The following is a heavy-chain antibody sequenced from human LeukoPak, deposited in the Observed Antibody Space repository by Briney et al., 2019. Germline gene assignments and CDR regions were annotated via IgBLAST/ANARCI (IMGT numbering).Heavy chain of an antibody. D-gene: IGHD2-15*01. Sequence: ASVKVSCKASGGTFSSYAISWVRQAPGQGLEWMGRIIPILGIANYAQKSQGRVTITADKSTSTAYMELSSLRSEDTAVYYCATKGGSYCSGGSCYDYWGQGTLVTVSS. V-gene: IGHV1-69*04. CDR3: ATKGGSYCSGGSCYDY. CDR2: IIPILGIA. CDR1: GGTFSSYA. J-gene: IGHJ4*02.